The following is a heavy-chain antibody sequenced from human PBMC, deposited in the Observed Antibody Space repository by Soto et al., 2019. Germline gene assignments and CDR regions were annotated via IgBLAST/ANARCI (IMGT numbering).Heavy chain of an antibody. V-gene: IGHV4-30-4*01. CDR3: ARCIAAREFDY. J-gene: IGHJ4*02. Sequence: PSETLSLTCTVSGGSISSGDYYWSWIRQPPGKGLGWIGYIYYSGSTYYNPSLKSRVTISVDTSKNQFSLKLSSVTAADTAVYYCARCIAAREFDYWGQGTLVTVSS. D-gene: IGHD6-6*01. CDR1: GGSISSGDYY. CDR2: IYYSGST.